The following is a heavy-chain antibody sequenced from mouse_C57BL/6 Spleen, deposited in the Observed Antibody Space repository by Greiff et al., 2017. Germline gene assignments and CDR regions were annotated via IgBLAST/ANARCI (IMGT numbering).Heavy chain of an antibody. V-gene: IGHV10-1*01. D-gene: IGHD3-3*01. CDR1: GFSFNTYA. CDR2: IRSKSNNYAT. J-gene: IGHJ4*01. CDR3: VRQGLNYAMDY. Sequence: EVHLVESGGGLVQPKGSLKLSCAASGFSFNTYAMNWVRQAPGKGLEWVARIRSKSNNYATYYADSVKDRFTISRDDSESMLYLQMNNLKTEDTAMYYCVRQGLNYAMDYWGQGTSVTVSS.